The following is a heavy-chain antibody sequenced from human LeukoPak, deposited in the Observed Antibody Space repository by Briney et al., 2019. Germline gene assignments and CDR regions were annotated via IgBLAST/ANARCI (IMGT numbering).Heavy chain of an antibody. J-gene: IGHJ5*02. V-gene: IGHV3-21*01. D-gene: IGHD1-1*01. CDR2: ISTTSTYI. Sequence: PGGTLRLSCAASGFSFSTYTMSWVRQAPGKGLEWVSSISTTSTYIYYADSVKGRFTISRDNAKNSLYLQMNSLRAQDTAVYYCARANGRVSWFDPWGQGTLVTVSS. CDR3: ARANGRVSWFDP. CDR1: GFSFSTYT.